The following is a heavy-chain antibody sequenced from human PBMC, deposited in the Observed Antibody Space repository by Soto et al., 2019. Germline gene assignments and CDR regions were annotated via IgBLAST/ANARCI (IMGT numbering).Heavy chain of an antibody. J-gene: IGHJ1*01. Sequence: GGSLRLSCVASGFTFSSYWMSWVRQAPGKGLEWVANIKSDGSEMYYVDSVKGRFTISRDNARKSLYLQMNSLRVEDTALYYCARDLGVVITAEYFQHWGQGTLVTVSS. D-gene: IGHD3-22*01. CDR3: ARDLGVVITAEYFQH. V-gene: IGHV3-7*03. CDR2: IKSDGSEM. CDR1: GFTFSSYW.